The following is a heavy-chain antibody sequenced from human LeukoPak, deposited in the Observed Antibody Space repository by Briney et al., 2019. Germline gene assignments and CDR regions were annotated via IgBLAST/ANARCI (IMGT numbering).Heavy chain of an antibody. CDR2: SSSIITYI. Sequence: PGGSLRLSCAASGFSFNEAWMSWVRQAPGKGLEWVSSSSSIITYIYYADSVKGRFTISRDNAKNSLYLQMNSLRAEDTAVYYCARRRGDYFDSWGQGTLVTVSS. V-gene: IGHV3-21*01. J-gene: IGHJ4*02. CDR3: ARRRGDYFDS. CDR1: GFSFNEAW.